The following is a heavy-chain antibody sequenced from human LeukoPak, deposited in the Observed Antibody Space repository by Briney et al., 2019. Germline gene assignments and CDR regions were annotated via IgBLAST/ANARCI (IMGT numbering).Heavy chain of an antibody. CDR2: ISSSSSYI. V-gene: IGHV3-21*01. Sequence: PGGSLRLSCAASGFTFSSYSMNWVRQAPGKGLEWVSSISSSSSYIYYADSVKGRFTISRDNAKNSLYLQMNSLRAEDTAVYYCARDSLELLWRAFDIWGQGTMVTVSS. CDR3: ARDSLELLWRAFDI. CDR1: GFTFSSYS. J-gene: IGHJ3*02. D-gene: IGHD1-7*01.